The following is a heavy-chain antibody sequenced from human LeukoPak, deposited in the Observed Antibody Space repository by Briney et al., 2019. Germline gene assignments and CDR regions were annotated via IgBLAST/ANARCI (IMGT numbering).Heavy chain of an antibody. D-gene: IGHD7-27*01. CDR3: ARDSPANWAQFDY. CDR1: GFTVNSNY. V-gene: IGHV3-53*01. CDR2: IYRDDTT. J-gene: IGHJ4*02. Sequence: GGSLRPSCAASGFTVNSNYMSWVRQAPGKGLEWVSIIYRDDTTYYADSVKGRFTISRDNSKNTLYLEMNSLRAEDTAVYYCARDSPANWAQFDYWGQGTLVTVSS.